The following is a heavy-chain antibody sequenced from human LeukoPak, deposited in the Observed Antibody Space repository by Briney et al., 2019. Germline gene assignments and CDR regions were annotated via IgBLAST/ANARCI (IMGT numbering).Heavy chain of an antibody. CDR2: MNRNRGNT. J-gene: IGHJ5*02. CDR3: ARLRYCSGGSCLLDNWFDP. D-gene: IGHD2-15*01. Sequence: ASVKVSCKASVYTFTSYDINWVREATEQGREWMGLMNRNRGNTGYVQKFRGRDTMTRKTSISTPYRELSSLRSDDTAVYYCARLRYCSGGSCLLDNWFDPWGQGTLVTVSS. V-gene: IGHV1-8*01. CDR1: VYTFTSYD.